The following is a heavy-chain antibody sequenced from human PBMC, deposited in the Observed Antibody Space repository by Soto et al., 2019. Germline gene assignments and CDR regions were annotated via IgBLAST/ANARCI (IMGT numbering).Heavy chain of an antibody. CDR1: GFTFNHYA. CDR3: AKDYTVAADPSSVILFDC. J-gene: IGHJ4*02. D-gene: IGHD2-15*01. Sequence: GGALRLSCSASGFTFNHYAMSWVRQARGKGLEWVSIIIANGGTFYADSVKGRFTISRDNSKNTVYLQMSSLRVEDTAIYYCAKDYTVAADPSSVILFDCWGQGALVTVSS. V-gene: IGHV3-23*01. CDR2: IIANGGT.